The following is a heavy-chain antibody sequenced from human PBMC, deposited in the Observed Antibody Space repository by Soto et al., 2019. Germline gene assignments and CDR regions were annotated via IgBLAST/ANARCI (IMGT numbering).Heavy chain of an antibody. Sequence: QSGGSLRLSCTSSSVTINVYGIQWVRQTPAKGLEWVAFITNDGSVQHYAESVKGRFTISRDHSKNTVDLQMSSLRSEETAVYYCARDIWSGGYKWFDSWGPGTLVTVSS. CDR3: ARDIWSGGYKWFDS. D-gene: IGHD3-3*01. CDR1: SVTINVYG. V-gene: IGHV3-30*03. CDR2: ITNDGSVQ. J-gene: IGHJ5*01.